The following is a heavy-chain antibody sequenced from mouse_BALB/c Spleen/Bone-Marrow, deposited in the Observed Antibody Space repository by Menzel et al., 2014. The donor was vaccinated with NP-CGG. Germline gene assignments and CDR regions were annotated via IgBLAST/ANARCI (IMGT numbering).Heavy chain of an antibody. D-gene: IGHD1-2*01. J-gene: IGHJ2*01. V-gene: IGHV14-3*02. Sequence: VQLQQPGAELVKPGASVKLSCTASGFNIKDTYMHWVKQRPEQGLEWIGRIDPANGNTKYDPKFQGKATITADTSSNTAYLQPSGLTSKATAVYSGAPYYYGSYLNSGGQGTLPTVSS. CDR3: APYYYGSYLNS. CDR2: IDPANGNT. CDR1: GFNIKDTY.